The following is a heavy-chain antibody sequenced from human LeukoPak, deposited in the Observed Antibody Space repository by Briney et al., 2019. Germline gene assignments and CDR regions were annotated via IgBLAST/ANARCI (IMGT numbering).Heavy chain of an antibody. CDR1: GRSIRRYY. V-gene: IGHV4-59*08. J-gene: IGHJ4*02. CDR2: LFYAGST. D-gene: IGHD5-18*01. Sequence: SETLSLTCPVSGRSIRRYYWSWIRQPPGRGLEWVGDLFYAGSTTYNPYIKSRVTISIDTSKNQFSLKLNSVTAADTAVYYCSSGERGYSYGPLDYWGQGILVTVSS. CDR3: SSGERGYSYGPLDY.